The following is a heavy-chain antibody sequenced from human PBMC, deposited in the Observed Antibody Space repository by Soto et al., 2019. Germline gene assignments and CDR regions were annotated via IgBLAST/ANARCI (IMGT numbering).Heavy chain of an antibody. J-gene: IGHJ4*02. CDR2: ISPYNGDK. V-gene: IGHV1-18*01. CDR1: GYTFFSYG. Sequence: ASVKVSCKASGYTFFSYGISWVRQAPGQGLEWMGWISPYNGDKNYALNLQGRVSMTTDTSTSTAYMELRSLKSDDTAVYYCARALRTLSPSQFSVTTMDYWGQGTLVTVSS. D-gene: IGHD3-22*01. CDR3: ARALRTLSPSQFSVTTMDY.